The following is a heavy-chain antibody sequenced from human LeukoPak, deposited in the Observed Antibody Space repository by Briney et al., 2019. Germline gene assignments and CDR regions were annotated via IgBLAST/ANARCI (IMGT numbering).Heavy chain of an antibody. CDR3: ARNLGLYDSSGYYSYYFDY. CDR2: INHSGST. V-gene: IGHV4-34*01. CDR1: GGSFSGYY. D-gene: IGHD3-22*01. Sequence: SETLSLTCAVYGGSFSGYYWSWIRQPPGKGLEWIEEINHSGSTNYNPSLKSRVTISVDTSKNQFSLKLSSVTAADTAVYYCARNLGLYDSSGYYSYYFDYWGQGTLVTVSS. J-gene: IGHJ4*02.